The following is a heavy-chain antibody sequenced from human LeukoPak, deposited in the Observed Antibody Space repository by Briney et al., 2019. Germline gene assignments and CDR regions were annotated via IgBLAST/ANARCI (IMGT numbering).Heavy chain of an antibody. CDR1: GYTFTGYY. J-gene: IGHJ6*03. D-gene: IGHD2-2*01. CDR2: INPNSGGT. V-gene: IGHV1-2*02. CDR3: ARDSVFNAAARYYYYMDV. Sequence: ASVKVSCKASGYTFTGYYMHWVRQAPGQGLEWMGWINPNSGGTNYAQKFQGRVTMTRDTSISTAYMELSRLRSDDTAVYYCARDSVFNAAARYYYYMDVWGKGTTVTVSS.